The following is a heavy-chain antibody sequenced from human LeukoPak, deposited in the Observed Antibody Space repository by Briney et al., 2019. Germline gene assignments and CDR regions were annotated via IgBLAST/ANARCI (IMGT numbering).Heavy chain of an antibody. J-gene: IGHJ4*02. CDR1: GYTFTGYY. Sequence: ASVKVSCKASGYTFTGYYMHWVRQAPGQGLEWMGWINPNSGGTNYAQKFQGRVTMTRDTSISTAYMELSRLRSDDTAVYYCARESRIAAAGYIDYWGQGSLVTVS. V-gene: IGHV1-2*02. CDR2: INPNSGGT. CDR3: ARESRIAAAGYIDY. D-gene: IGHD6-13*01.